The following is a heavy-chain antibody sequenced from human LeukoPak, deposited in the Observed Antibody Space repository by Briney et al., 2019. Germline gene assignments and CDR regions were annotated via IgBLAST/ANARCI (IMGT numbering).Heavy chain of an antibody. D-gene: IGHD1-7*01. CDR2: ISSSGSSI. CDR3: ARGDNWNYIRHFDY. CDR1: GFTFSDYY. V-gene: IGHV3-11*04. J-gene: IGHJ4*02. Sequence: GGSLRLSCAASGFTFSDYYMSWIRQAPGKGLEWVSYISSSGSSIYYADSVKGRFTISRDNAKNSLYLQMNSLRAEDTAVYYCARGDNWNYIRHFDYWGQGTLVTVSS.